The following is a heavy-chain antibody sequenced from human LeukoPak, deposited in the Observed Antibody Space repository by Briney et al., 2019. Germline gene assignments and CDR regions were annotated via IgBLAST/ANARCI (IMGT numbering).Heavy chain of an antibody. J-gene: IGHJ4*02. V-gene: IGHV3-23*01. CDR2: ISGSGGST. CDR1: GFTFRRYG. Sequence: GGSLRLSCAASGFTFRRYGMNWVRQAPGKGLEGVSAISGSGGSTFYADSVKGRFTISRDNSKTTLYLQMNSLRAEDTAVYYCARERYCGGDCYHRPFDYWGQGTLVTVSS. D-gene: IGHD2-21*02. CDR3: ARERYCGGDCYHRPFDY.